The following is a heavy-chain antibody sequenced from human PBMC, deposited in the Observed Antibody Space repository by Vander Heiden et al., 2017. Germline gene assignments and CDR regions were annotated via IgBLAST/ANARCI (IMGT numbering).Heavy chain of an antibody. CDR3: ACVGYCSSTSGYLRRPIWFDP. CDR1: GYTCTGYY. Sequence: QVQLVQSGAELKQPGASVKVSCKAYGYTCTGYYMHWVRQAPGQGLEWMGWINPNSGGPNYAQKFHRRVTSTRDTSISTAYMELSMLRSYDTAVYSCACVGYCSSTSGYLRRPIWFDPWGHGTLATVSS. CDR2: INPNSGGP. V-gene: IGHV1-2*01. D-gene: IGHD2-2*01. J-gene: IGHJ5*02.